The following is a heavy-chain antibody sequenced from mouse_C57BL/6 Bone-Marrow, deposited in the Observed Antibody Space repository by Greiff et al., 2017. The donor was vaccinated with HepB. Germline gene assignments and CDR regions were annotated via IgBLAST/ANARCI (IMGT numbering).Heavy chain of an antibody. CDR1: GFSLTSYG. Sequence: VQLQQSGPGLVQPSQRLSITCTVSGFSLTSYGVHWVRQSPGKGLEWLGVIWRGGSTDYNAAFMSRLSITKDNSKSQVFFKMNSLQADDTAIYYCAKRGAAQATLYAMDYWGQGTSVTVSS. V-gene: IGHV2-5*01. CDR3: AKRGAAQATLYAMDY. J-gene: IGHJ4*01. CDR2: IWRGGST. D-gene: IGHD3-2*02.